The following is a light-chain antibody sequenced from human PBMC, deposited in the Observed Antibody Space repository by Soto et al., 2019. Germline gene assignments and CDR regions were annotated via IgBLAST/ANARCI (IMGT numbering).Light chain of an antibody. CDR3: QQYDNSIT. CDR2: GAS. J-gene: IGKJ5*01. V-gene: IGKV3-20*01. CDR1: QSVNSNY. Sequence: EIVLTQSPDTVSLSPGETATLSCRASQSVNSNYLAWYQQKPGQAPRLLIYGASSRATDIPDRFSGSGSGTDFSLTISRLEPEDFAVFYCQQYDNSITFGQGTRLEIE.